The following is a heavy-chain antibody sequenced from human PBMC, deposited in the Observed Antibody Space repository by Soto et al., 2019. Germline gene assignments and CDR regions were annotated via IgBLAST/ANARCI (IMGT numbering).Heavy chain of an antibody. CDR1: GFTFDSYD. V-gene: IGHV3-23*01. CDR2: ISASGASI. D-gene: IGHD4-17*01. Sequence: GGSLRLSCAASGFTFDSYDMNWVRRAPGKGLEWVSGISASGASIFYTDSVKGRFSISRDNSRNTLFLQMDSLRAEDTAVYYCAKATHYGDYYFDYWGQGTQVTVS. CDR3: AKATHYGDYYFDY. J-gene: IGHJ4*02.